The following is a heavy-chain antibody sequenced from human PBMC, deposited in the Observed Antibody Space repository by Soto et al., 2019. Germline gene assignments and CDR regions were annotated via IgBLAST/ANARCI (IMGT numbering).Heavy chain of an antibody. CDR1: GFTFSSYA. J-gene: IGHJ6*03. CDR3: AKVRGSDWGSGIYYYYYMDV. CDR2: ISGSGGST. Sequence: GGSLRLSCAASGFTFSSYAMSWVRQAPGKGLEWVSAISGSGGSTYYADSVKGRFTISGDNSKNTLYLQMNSLRAEDTAVYYCAKVRGSDWGSGIYYYYYMDVWGKGTTVTVSS. D-gene: IGHD6-19*01. V-gene: IGHV3-23*01.